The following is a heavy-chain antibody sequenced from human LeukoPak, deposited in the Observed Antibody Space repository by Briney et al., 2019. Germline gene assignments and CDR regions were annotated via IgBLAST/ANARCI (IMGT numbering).Heavy chain of an antibody. V-gene: IGHV3-66*02. J-gene: IGHJ4*02. D-gene: IGHD1-26*01. CDR1: GFTVSSNY. CDR2: IYSGGST. CDR3: ARELYSGSYYFFDY. Sequence: GGSLRLSCAASGFTVSSNYMSWVRQAPGKGLEWVSVIYSGGSTYYADSVKGQFTISRDNSKNTLYLQMNSLRAEDTAVYYCARELYSGSYYFFDYWGQGTLVTVSS.